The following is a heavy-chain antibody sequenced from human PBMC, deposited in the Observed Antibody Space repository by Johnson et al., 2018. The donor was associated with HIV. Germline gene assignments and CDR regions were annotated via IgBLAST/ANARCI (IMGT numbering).Heavy chain of an antibody. CDR2: MSYDGSNK. CDR3: AKVGPANDVLGAGDAFDI. D-gene: IGHD2-8*01. J-gene: IGHJ3*02. V-gene: IGHV3-30-3*01. CDR1: GFTFSSYA. Sequence: QMLLVESGGGVVQPGGSLILSCAASGFTFSSYAMHWVRQAPGKGLEWVAIMSYDGSNKYYADSVKGRFTISRDNSKNTLYLQMNSLRAEDTAVYYCAKVGPANDVLGAGDAFDIWGQGTMVTVSS.